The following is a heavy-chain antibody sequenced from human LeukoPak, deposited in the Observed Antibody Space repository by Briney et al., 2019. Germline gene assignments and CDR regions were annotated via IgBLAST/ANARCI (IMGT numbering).Heavy chain of an antibody. CDR2: INPSGGST. CDR3: ARKGMWFGELLSPVFDY. V-gene: IGHV1-46*01. CDR1: GYTFTSYY. J-gene: IGHJ4*02. D-gene: IGHD3-10*01. Sequence: GASVKVSCKASGYTFTSYYMHWVRQAPGQGLKWMGIINPSGGSTSYAQKFQGRVTMTRDTSTSTAYMELRSLRSDDTAVYYCARKGMWFGELLSPVFDYWGQGTLVTVSS.